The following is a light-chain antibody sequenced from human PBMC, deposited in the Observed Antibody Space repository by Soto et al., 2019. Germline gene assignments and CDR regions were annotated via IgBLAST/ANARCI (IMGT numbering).Light chain of an antibody. V-gene: IGLV1-40*01. CDR1: SSNIGAGYD. J-gene: IGLJ2*01. CDR2: GNT. CDR3: LSFDSSLSVV. Sequence: QAVVTQPPSVSGAPGQRVTISCTGSSSNIGAGYDVHWYQQLPGRAPKLLIYGNTNRPSGVPDRFSGSKSGTSASLAITGLQAEDEAGYYCLSFDSSLSVVFGGETKLTVL.